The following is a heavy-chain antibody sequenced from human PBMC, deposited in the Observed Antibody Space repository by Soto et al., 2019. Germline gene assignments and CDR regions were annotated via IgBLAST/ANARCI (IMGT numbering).Heavy chain of an antibody. Sequence: GASVKVSCKASGGTFSSYAISWVRQAPGQGLEWMGGIIPIFGTANYAQKFQGRVTITADESTSTAYMELSSLRSEDTAVYYCARNRLLYSSSSNYYGMDVWGQGTTVTVSS. CDR3: ARNRLLYSSSSNYYGMDV. CDR2: IIPIFGTA. V-gene: IGHV1-69*13. D-gene: IGHD6-6*01. CDR1: GGTFSSYA. J-gene: IGHJ6*02.